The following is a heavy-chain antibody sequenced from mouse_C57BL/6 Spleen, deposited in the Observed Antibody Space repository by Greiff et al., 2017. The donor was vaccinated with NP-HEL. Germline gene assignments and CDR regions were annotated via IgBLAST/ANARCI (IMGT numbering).Heavy chain of an antibody. V-gene: IGHV10-1*01. CDR1: GFSFNTYA. Sequence: EVHLVASGGGFLQPIGSLPLSCAASGFSFNTYALSWFRQAPGPCLDWVARIRSKSNNYATYYADSVKDRFTISRDDSESMLYLQMNNVKTEDTAMYYCVRHEGYYAMDYWGQGTSVTVSA. J-gene: IGHJ4*01. CDR3: VRHEGYYAMDY. CDR2: IRSKSNNYAT.